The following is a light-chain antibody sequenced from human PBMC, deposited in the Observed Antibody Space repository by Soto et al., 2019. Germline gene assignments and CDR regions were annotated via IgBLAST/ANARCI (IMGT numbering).Light chain of an antibody. J-gene: IGKJ2*01. Sequence: DLRMTQSPSSLSASVGDRVTITCRASQSISTYLSWYQQKPGKAPKLLIYGATRLQSGAPSRFTGSGSGTEFTLTISSLQPEDFATYSCQQRYSNPPTFAQGTKLDIK. CDR3: QQRYSNPPT. CDR1: QSISTY. V-gene: IGKV1-39*01. CDR2: GAT.